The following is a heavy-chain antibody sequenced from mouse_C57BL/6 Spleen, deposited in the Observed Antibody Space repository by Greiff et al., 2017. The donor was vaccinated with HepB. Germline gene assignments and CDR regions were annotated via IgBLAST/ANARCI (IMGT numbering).Heavy chain of an antibody. CDR3: ARVGNYGYDACYAMDY. Sequence: VQLQQPGAELVRPGSSVKLSCKASGYTFTSYWMHWVKQRPIQGLEWIGNIDPSDSETHYNQKFKDKATLTVDKSSSTAYMQLSSLTSEDSAVYDCARVGNYGYDACYAMDYWGQGTSVTVSS. D-gene: IGHD2-2*01. CDR2: IDPSDSET. CDR1: GYTFTSYW. V-gene: IGHV1-52*01. J-gene: IGHJ4*01.